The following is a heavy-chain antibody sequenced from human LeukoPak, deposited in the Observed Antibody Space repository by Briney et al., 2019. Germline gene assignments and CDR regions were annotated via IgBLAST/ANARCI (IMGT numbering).Heavy chain of an antibody. J-gene: IGHJ4*02. V-gene: IGHV3-11*04. CDR1: GFTFSDYY. CDR3: ASVEYSSSPIDY. CDR2: ISSSGSTI. Sequence: GGSLRLSCAASGFTFSDYYMSWIRQAPGKGLEWVSYISSSGSTIYYADSVKGRFTISRDNAKNSLYLQMNSLRAEDTAVYYCASVEYSSSPIDYWGQGTLVTVSS. D-gene: IGHD6-6*01.